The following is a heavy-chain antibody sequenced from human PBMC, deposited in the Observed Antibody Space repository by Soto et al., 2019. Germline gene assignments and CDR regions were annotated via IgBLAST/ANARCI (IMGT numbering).Heavy chain of an antibody. V-gene: IGHV3-74*01. J-gene: IGHJ4*02. CDR1: GFTFSSYW. CDR3: ARGIDRPTDYYDSSGYYYYIDY. D-gene: IGHD3-22*01. Sequence: GGSLRLSCAASGFTFSSYWMHWVRQAPGKGLVWVSRINSDGSSTSYADSVKGRFTISSGNAKNTLYLQMNSLRAEDTAVYYCARGIDRPTDYYDSSGYYYYIDYWGQGTLVTVSS. CDR2: INSDGSST.